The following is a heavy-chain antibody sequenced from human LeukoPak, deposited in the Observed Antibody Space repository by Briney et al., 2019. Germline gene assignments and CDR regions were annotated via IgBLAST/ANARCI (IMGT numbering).Heavy chain of an antibody. CDR1: GGSISSYY. CDR2: VYYSGTT. J-gene: IGHJ6*03. CDR3: ARVYGSGSYYNGYYYYYMDV. D-gene: IGHD3-10*01. V-gene: IGHV4-59*04. Sequence: SETLSLTCTVSGGSISSYYWSWIRQPPGKALEWIGSVYYSGTTSYNPSLKSRVTISVDMSKNHFSLRLSSVTAADTAVYYCARVYGSGSYYNGYYYYYMDVWGKGTTVTISS.